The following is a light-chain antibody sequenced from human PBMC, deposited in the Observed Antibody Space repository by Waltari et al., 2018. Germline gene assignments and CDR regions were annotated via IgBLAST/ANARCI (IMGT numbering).Light chain of an antibody. CDR1: SSDVGGYNY. J-gene: IGLJ2*01. Sequence: QSALTQPASVSGSPGQSITISCTGTSSDVGGYNYVSWYQQHPGKAPNLMLYDVSKRPSGVSNRFSGSKSVNTASLTISGLQAEDEADYYCSSYTSSSTNVVFGGGTKLTVL. V-gene: IGLV2-14*01. CDR2: DVS. CDR3: SSYTSSSTNVV.